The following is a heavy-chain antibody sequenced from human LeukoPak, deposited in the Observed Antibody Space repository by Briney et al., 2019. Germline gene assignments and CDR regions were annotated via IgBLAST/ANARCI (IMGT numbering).Heavy chain of an antibody. CDR1: GYSISSGYY. CDR2: IYHSGST. J-gene: IGHJ6*02. V-gene: IGHV4-38-2*02. Sequence: PPETLSLTCTVSGYSISSGYYWGWIRQPPGKGLEWIGSIYHSGSTYYNPSLKSRVTISVDTSKNQFSLKLSSVTAADTAVYYCARDRRDLSSSWSDLYYYYYGMDVWGQGTTVTVSS. D-gene: IGHD6-13*01. CDR3: ARDRRDLSSSWSDLYYYYYGMDV.